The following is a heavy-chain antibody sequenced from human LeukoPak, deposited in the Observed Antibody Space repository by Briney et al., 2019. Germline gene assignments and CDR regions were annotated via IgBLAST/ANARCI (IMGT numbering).Heavy chain of an antibody. J-gene: IGHJ6*02. Sequence: GGSLRLSCAASGFTFSSYWMSWVRQAPGKRLEWVANIKQDGSEKYYVDSVKGRFTISRDNAKNSLYLQMNSLRAEDTAVYYCARDPHFGFLEWLPYNYYYYGMDVWGQGTTVTVSS. CDR3: ARDPHFGFLEWLPYNYYYYGMDV. V-gene: IGHV3-7*01. D-gene: IGHD3-3*01. CDR2: IKQDGSEK. CDR1: GFTFSSYW.